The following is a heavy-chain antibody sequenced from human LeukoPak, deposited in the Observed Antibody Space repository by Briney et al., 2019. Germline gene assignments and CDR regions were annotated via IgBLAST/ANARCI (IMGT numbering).Heavy chain of an antibody. CDR1: GGSISSYY. D-gene: IGHD1-26*01. CDR2: IYYSGST. CDR3: ARTLREGWFDP. Sequence: SVTLSLTCTVSGGSISSYYWSWIRQPPGKGLEWIGYIYYSGSTNYNPSLKSRVTISVDTSKNQFSLKLSSVTAADTAVYCCARTLREGWFDPWGQGTLVAVSS. J-gene: IGHJ5*02. V-gene: IGHV4-59*01.